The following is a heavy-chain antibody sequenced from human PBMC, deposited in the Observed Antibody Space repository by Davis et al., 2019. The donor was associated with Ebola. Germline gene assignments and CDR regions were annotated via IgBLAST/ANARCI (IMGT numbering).Heavy chain of an antibody. CDR2: IYYSGST. V-gene: IGHV4-59*01. CDR3: ARDKFDILTDHYFDY. CDR1: GGSISSYY. D-gene: IGHD3-9*01. Sequence: SETLSLTCTVSGGSISSYYWSWIRQPPGKGLEWIGYIYYSGSTNYNPSLKSRVSISVDTSKNQFSLKLSSVTAADTAVYYCARDKFDILTDHYFDYWGQGTLVTVSS. J-gene: IGHJ4*02.